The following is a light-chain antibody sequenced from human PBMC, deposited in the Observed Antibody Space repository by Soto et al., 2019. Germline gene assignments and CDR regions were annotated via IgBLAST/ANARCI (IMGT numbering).Light chain of an antibody. Sequence: EIVMTQSPATLSVSPWEIATLSCRASQSVSSNLAWYQQKPGQAPRLLIYDACNRATGIPARFSGSGSGTDFTRTISRLEPEDFATYYCQQSYSTPRTFGQGTKVDIK. J-gene: IGKJ1*01. CDR2: DAC. V-gene: IGKV3D-15*01. CDR3: QQSYSTPRT. CDR1: QSVSSN.